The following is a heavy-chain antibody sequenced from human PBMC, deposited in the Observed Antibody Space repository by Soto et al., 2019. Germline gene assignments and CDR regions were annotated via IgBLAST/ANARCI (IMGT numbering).Heavy chain of an antibody. CDR1: GLRFTVYW. CDR2: IKRGGSAE. D-gene: IGHD2-21*01. Sequence: PSESLALSCEVSGLRFTVYWLSWVRQSPGKGLEWVANIKRGGSAEYYADAVKRRFTISRDNAKNSLILEINSQKAEDTAVYYGARDKTTYDSVGGEDLWGPGTLVTVSS. V-gene: IGHV3-7*03. CDR3: ARDKTTYDSVGGEDL. J-gene: IGHJ5*02.